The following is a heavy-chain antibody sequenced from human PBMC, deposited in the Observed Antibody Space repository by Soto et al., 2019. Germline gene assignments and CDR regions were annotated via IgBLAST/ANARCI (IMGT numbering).Heavy chain of an antibody. V-gene: IGHV3-23*01. D-gene: IGHD1-1*01. J-gene: IGHJ4*02. Sequence: PGGSLRLSCAASGFTFSSYAMSWVRQAPGRGLEWVSAVSGSGGSTYYADSVKGRLTISRDNSKNTLYLQMNSLRAEDTAVYYCAKCNEGYNYGSLDYWGQGTLVTVSP. CDR1: GFTFSSYA. CDR3: AKCNEGYNYGSLDY. CDR2: VSGSGGST.